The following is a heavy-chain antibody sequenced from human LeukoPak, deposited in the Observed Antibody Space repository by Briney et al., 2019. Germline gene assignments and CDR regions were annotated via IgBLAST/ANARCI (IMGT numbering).Heavy chain of an antibody. D-gene: IGHD3-10*01. Sequence: SGPTLVKPTQTLTLTCTFSGFSLSTSGVGVGWIRQPPGKALEWLALIYWDDDKRYSPSLKSRLTITKDTSKNQVVLTMTNMGPVDTATYYCAHRYYYYGSGSYYNYFDYWGQGTLVTVSS. CDR3: AHRYYYYGSGSYYNYFDY. CDR2: IYWDDDK. CDR1: GFSLSTSGVG. J-gene: IGHJ4*02. V-gene: IGHV2-5*02.